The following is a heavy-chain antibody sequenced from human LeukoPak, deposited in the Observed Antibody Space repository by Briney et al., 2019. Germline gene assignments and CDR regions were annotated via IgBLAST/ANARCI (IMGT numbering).Heavy chain of an antibody. CDR1: GFTLSDYH. V-gene: IGHV3-21*01. D-gene: IGHD3-10*01. Sequence: PGGSLRLSCAASGFTLSDYHMSWVRQAPGKGLEWLSSITTISHYIYYAGAVRGRFTISRDNAKHSLYLQMNSLRGEDTAVYYCARSGGPGTYHQLRYNWFDPWGQGTLVTVSS. CDR2: ITTISHYI. J-gene: IGHJ5*02. CDR3: ARSGGPGTYHQLRYNWFDP.